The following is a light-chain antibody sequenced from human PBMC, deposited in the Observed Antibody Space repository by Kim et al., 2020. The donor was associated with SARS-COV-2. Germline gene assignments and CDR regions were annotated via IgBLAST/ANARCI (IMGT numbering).Light chain of an antibody. V-gene: IGKV3-20*01. CDR2: GTS. CDR1: QSVSRIY. CDR3: QQYSNSLGT. Sequence: PGEGATLSCRASQSVSRIYLAWYQQRLGQAPRLLIYGTSSRATGIPDRFSGSGSGTDFTLTISRLEPEDFAVYYCQQYSNSLGTFGQGTKLE. J-gene: IGKJ2*02.